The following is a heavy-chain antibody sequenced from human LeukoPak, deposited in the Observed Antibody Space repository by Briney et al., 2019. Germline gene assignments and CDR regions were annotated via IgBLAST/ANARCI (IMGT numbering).Heavy chain of an antibody. CDR2: IYPGDSDT. J-gene: IGHJ4*02. CDR1: GYSFTSYW. Sequence: WGSLKISSKGSGYSFTSYWSGWVRPMPARGVEWMGIIYPGDSDTRYSPSFQGQVTISADKSISTAYLQWSSLKASHTAMYYCARQDLAAAGPDYWGQGTLVTVSS. V-gene: IGHV5-51*01. CDR3: ARQDLAAAGPDY. D-gene: IGHD6-13*01.